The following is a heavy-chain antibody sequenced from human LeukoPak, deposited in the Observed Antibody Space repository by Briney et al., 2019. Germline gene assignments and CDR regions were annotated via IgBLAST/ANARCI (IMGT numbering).Heavy chain of an antibody. D-gene: IGHD3-3*01. CDR1: GFTFSSYG. V-gene: IGHV3-30*02. CDR2: IRYDGSNK. CDR3: ASFTIFGVVISY. J-gene: IGHJ4*02. Sequence: GVSLRLSCAASGFTFSSYGMHWVRQAPGKGLEWVAFIRYDGSNKYYADSVKGRFTISRDNSKNTLYLQMNSLRAEDTAVYYCASFTIFGVVISYWGQGTLVTVSS.